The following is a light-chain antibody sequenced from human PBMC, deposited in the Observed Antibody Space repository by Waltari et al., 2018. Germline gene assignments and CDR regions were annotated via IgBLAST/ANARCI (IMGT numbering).Light chain of an antibody. Sequence: EIVLTPSPGTLSLSPGDRATLSCRASQSVSRTYLAWYQQKPGQAPRLLIYDISSRATGIPDRFSGSGSGTDFTLTINRLEPEDFAVYYCQQYGSSPYTFGQGTKLEIK. CDR1: QSVSRTY. V-gene: IGKV3-20*01. J-gene: IGKJ2*01. CDR2: DIS. CDR3: QQYGSSPYT.